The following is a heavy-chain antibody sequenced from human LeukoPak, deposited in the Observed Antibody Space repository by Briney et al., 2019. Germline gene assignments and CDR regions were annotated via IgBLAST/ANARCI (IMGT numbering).Heavy chain of an antibody. J-gene: IGHJ4*02. Sequence: GASVKVSCKASGYTFTRYGITWVRQAPGQGLEWMGWISAYNGNTNYAHKVQGRVTITTDTSTSTAYMELRSLSSDDTAVYYCARDNSAISDCSSASCFHFNYWGQGTLVTVSS. D-gene: IGHD2-2*01. CDR2: ISAYNGNT. V-gene: IGHV1-18*01. CDR1: GYTFTRYG. CDR3: ARDNSAISDCSSASCFHFNY.